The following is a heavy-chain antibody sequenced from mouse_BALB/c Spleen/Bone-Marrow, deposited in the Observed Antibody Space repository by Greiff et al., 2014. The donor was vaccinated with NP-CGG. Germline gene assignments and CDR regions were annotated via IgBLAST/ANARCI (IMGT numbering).Heavy chain of an antibody. J-gene: IGHJ2*01. Sequence: VHVKQSGPELVKPGDSVQMSCKASGYTFNSYCMPWVKQQPGPGLEWFGYINPYNDGTKYDEKFEGKATLTSDKSSSTAYMELSSLTSEDSAVYFGAREGVDCCDYWGQGTTLTVSS. V-gene: IGHV1-14*01. CDR3: AREGVDCCDY. CDR2: INPYNDGT. CDR1: GYTFNSYC.